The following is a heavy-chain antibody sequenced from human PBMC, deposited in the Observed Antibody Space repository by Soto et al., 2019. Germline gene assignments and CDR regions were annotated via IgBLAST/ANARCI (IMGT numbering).Heavy chain of an antibody. CDR3: ARAPRGNYGYPSYFDY. CDR1: GGSISSGGYY. J-gene: IGHJ4*02. V-gene: IGHV4-31*03. D-gene: IGHD3-10*01. CDR2: IYYSGST. Sequence: SETLSLTCTVSGGSISSGGYYWSWIRQHPGKSQEWIGYIYYSGSTYYNPSLKSRVTISVDTSKNQFSLKLSSVTAADTAVYYCARAPRGNYGYPSYFDYWGQGTLVTVSS.